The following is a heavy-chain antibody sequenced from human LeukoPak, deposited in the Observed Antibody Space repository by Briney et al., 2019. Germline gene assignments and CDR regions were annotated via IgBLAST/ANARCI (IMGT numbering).Heavy chain of an antibody. J-gene: IGHJ4*02. CDR2: IYSGGST. CDR1: GFTVSSNY. CDR3: ATDRNAGKYYDF. Sequence: GGSLRLSCAASGFTVSSNYMSWVRQAPGKGLEWVSVIYSGGSTYYADSVKGRFTISRDNSKNTLYLQMDSLRAEDTAVYYCATDRNAGKYYDFWGQGTLVTVSS. D-gene: IGHD3-3*01. V-gene: IGHV3-53*01.